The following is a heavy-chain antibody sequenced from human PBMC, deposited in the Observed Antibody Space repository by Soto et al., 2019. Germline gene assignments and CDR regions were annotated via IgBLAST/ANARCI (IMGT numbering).Heavy chain of an antibody. V-gene: IGHV4-59*08. J-gene: IGHJ4*02. CDR3: ARQRRDFDY. Sequence: PSETRSLTCTVSGGSISNYYWSWIRQPPGKGLQWIGYIFSSGSTNYNPSLKSRVTISVNTSKNQFSLNLNSVTAADTAVYYCARQRRDFDYWGQGSLVTVS. CDR1: GGSISNYY. CDR2: IFSSGST.